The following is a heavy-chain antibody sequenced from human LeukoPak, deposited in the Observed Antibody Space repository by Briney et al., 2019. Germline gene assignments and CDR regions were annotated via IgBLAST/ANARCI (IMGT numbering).Heavy chain of an antibody. CDR3: AKVGSDWELRLDY. CDR1: GDSLRSYY. Sequence: SETLSLTCTVSGDSLRSYYWSRIRQPAGKGLEWLGHIDTSGSTNYNPSLTSRVTMSVATSRNQFSLKLTSVAAADTAVYYCAKVGSDWELRLDYWGQGTLVTVSS. J-gene: IGHJ4*02. V-gene: IGHV4-4*07. D-gene: IGHD3-10*01. CDR2: IDTSGST.